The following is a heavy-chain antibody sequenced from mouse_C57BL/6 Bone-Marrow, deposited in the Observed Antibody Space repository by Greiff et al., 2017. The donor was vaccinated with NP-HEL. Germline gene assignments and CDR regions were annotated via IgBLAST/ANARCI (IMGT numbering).Heavy chain of an antibody. CDR3: ASVSTGVWFAL. J-gene: IGHJ3*01. V-gene: IGHV1-31*01. Sequence: EVKLQQSGPELVKPGASVKISCKASGYSFTGYYMHWVKQSHGNILDWIGFIYPYNGVSSYNQKFKGKATLTVDKSSSTAYMELSRLTSEGSAVYDCASVSTGVWFALWGWGTGVTVTA. CDR2: IYPYNGVS. D-gene: IGHD5-1*01. CDR1: GYSFTGYY.